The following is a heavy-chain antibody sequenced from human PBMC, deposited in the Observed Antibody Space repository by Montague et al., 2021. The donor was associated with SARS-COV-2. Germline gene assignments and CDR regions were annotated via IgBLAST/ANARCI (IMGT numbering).Heavy chain of an antibody. D-gene: IGHD3-16*01. J-gene: IGHJ4*02. CDR3: ARGYDDYIWGSWGPFDY. Sequence: SLRLSCAASGFTFSSYAMHWVRQAPGKGLEWVAVISYDGSNKYYADSVKGRFTISRDNSKNTLYLQMNSLRAEDTAVYYCARGYDDYIWGSWGPFDYWGQGTLVTVSS. V-gene: IGHV3-30*04. CDR2: ISYDGSNK. CDR1: GFTFSSYA.